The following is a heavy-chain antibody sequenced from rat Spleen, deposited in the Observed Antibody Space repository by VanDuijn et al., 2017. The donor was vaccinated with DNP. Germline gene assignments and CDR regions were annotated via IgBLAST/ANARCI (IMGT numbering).Heavy chain of an antibody. Sequence: EVKLVESGGGLVQPGRSLKLSCAASGLTFSDYSMAWVRQAPKKGLEWVATIVYDGSSSFYGDSVTGRFTISRDNAKNTLYLQMDSLRSEDTATYYCTTHGTIATISTGAMDVWGQGTSVTVSS. V-gene: IGHV5S10*01. J-gene: IGHJ4*01. D-gene: IGHD1-2*01. CDR3: TTHGTIATISTGAMDV. CDR1: GLTFSDYS. CDR2: IVYDGSSS.